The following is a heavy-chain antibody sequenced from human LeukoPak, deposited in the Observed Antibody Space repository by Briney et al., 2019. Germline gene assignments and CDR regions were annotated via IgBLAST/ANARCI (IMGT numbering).Heavy chain of an antibody. Sequence: GGSLRLSCAASGFTFSSYSMNWVRQAPGKGLEWVSSISSSSSYIYYADSVKGRFTISRDNAKNSLYLQMNSLRAEDTAVYYCAREGAYCGGGCYDAFDIWGQGTMVTVSS. V-gene: IGHV3-21*01. J-gene: IGHJ3*02. CDR3: AREGAYCGGGCYDAFDI. CDR2: ISSSSSYI. CDR1: GFTFSSYS. D-gene: IGHD2-21*02.